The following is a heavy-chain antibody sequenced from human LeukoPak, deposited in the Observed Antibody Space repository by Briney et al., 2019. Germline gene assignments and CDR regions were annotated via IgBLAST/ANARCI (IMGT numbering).Heavy chain of an antibody. D-gene: IGHD2-21*02. CDR2: ISSSSSNI. CDR1: GFTFSSYN. V-gene: IGHV3-21*01. Sequence: KPGGSLRLSCAASGFTFSSYNINWVRQAPGKGLEWVSYISSSSSNIYYADSVKGRFTISRDNAKNSLYLQMNSLRTEDMAVYYCARIIGDRGGFDYWGQGTLVTVSS. J-gene: IGHJ4*02. CDR3: ARIIGDRGGFDY.